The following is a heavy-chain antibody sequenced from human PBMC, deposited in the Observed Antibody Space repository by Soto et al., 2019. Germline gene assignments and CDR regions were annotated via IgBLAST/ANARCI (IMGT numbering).Heavy chain of an antibody. J-gene: IGHJ4*02. Sequence: PSETLSLTCAVSGGSISSSNWRSWVRQPPGKGLEWIGEIYHSGSTNYNPSLKSRVTISVDKSKNQFSLKLSSVTAADTAVYYCAREWSYSVSYFDYWGQGTLVTVSS. CDR2: IYHSGST. V-gene: IGHV4-4*02. CDR1: GGSISSSNW. D-gene: IGHD3-10*01. CDR3: AREWSYSVSYFDY.